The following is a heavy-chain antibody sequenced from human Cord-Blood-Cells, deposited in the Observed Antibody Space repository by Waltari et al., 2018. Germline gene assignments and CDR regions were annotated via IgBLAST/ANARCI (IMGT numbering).Heavy chain of an antibody. V-gene: IGHV4-39*01. J-gene: IGHJ4*02. CDR3: ARHTGQYNWNYEFDY. CDR2: IYYSGST. Sequence: QLQLQESGPGLVKPSETLSLTCTVSGGSISSSSYYWGWIRQPPGQGLEWIGSIYYSGSTYYNPSLKSRVTISVDTSKNQFSLKLSSVTAADTAVYYCARHTGQYNWNYEFDYWGQGTLVTVSS. CDR1: GGSISSSSYY. D-gene: IGHD1-7*01.